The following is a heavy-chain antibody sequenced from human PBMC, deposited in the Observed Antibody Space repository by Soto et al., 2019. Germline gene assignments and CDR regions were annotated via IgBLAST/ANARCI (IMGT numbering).Heavy chain of an antibody. J-gene: IGHJ3*02. CDR2: ISYDGSNE. Sequence: QVQLVESGGGVVQPGRSLRLSCAASGFTFSSYAMHWVRQAPGKGLEWVAVISYDGSNEYYADSVKGRFTVSRDNSKNTLYLQMDNLRAEYTAVYYCAKYSSSWYDNDAFDIWGQGTRVTVSS. CDR3: AKYSSSWYDNDAFDI. CDR1: GFTFSSYA. D-gene: IGHD6-13*01. V-gene: IGHV3-30-3*02.